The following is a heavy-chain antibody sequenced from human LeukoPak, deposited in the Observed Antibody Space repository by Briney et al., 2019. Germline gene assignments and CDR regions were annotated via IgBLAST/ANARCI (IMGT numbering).Heavy chain of an antibody. Sequence: SETLSLTCTVSPGSISSGGYYWSWIRQHPGKGLEWIGYIYYGGSTYYNPSLKSRVTISVDTSKNQFSLILSSVTAADTAVYYCARSGSTRSYSYYGMDVWGQGTTITVSS. CDR1: PGSISSGGYY. D-gene: IGHD2-15*01. V-gene: IGHV4-31*03. CDR2: IYYGGST. J-gene: IGHJ6*02. CDR3: ARSGSTRSYSYYGMDV.